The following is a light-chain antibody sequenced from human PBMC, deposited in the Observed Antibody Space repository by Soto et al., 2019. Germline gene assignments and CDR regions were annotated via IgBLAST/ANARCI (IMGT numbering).Light chain of an antibody. V-gene: IGKV1-39*01. CDR3: QQSYRTPPWT. Sequence: DLQMTQSPSSLSASVGDSVTIXXRASQSIVTYLNWYLQKPGKAPKLXXYAASNLQSGVPSRFSGSGSGTDFTLTISSLQPEDFATYFCQQSYRTPPWTFGQGTKVDIK. CDR2: AAS. J-gene: IGKJ1*01. CDR1: QSIVTY.